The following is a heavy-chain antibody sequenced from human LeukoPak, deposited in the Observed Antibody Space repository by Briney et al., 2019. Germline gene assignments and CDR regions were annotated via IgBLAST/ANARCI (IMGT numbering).Heavy chain of an antibody. CDR1: GYTFTSYA. Sequence: SVKVSCKASGYTFTSYAMNWVRQAPGQGLEWMGGIIPIFGTANYAQKFQGRVTITADESTSTAYMELSSLRSEDTAVYYCARDRTISPIWFDPWGQGTLVTVSS. V-gene: IGHV1-69*13. J-gene: IGHJ5*02. CDR2: IIPIFGTA. D-gene: IGHD3-3*01. CDR3: ARDRTISPIWFDP.